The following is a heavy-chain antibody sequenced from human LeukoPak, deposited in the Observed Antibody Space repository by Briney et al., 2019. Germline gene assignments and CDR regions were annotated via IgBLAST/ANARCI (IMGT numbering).Heavy chain of an antibody. CDR2: ISGSGGST. Sequence: GGSLRLSCAVSGFTFSTYAMSWVRQAPGKGLEWVSTISGSGGSTYYADSVKGRFTISRDNSKNTLYLQMNSLRAEDTAVYYCAKDGCSSTSCYVDYWGQGTLVTVSS. V-gene: IGHV3-23*01. CDR1: GFTFSTYA. J-gene: IGHJ4*02. CDR3: AKDGCSSTSCYVDY. D-gene: IGHD2-2*01.